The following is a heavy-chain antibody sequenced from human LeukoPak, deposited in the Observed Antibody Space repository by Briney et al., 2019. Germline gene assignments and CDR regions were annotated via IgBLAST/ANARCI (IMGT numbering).Heavy chain of an antibody. V-gene: IGHV1-46*01. D-gene: IGHD3-10*01. CDR1: GYTFTSYY. J-gene: IGHJ4*02. CDR3: ARSGYGSGSRKGRTFDY. CDR2: INPSGGST. Sequence: ASVKVSCKASGYTFTSYYMHWVRQAPGQGLEWMGIINPSGGSTSYAQKFQGRVTMTRDTSTSTVYMELSSLRSEDTAVCYCARSGYGSGSRKGRTFDYWGQGTLVTVSS.